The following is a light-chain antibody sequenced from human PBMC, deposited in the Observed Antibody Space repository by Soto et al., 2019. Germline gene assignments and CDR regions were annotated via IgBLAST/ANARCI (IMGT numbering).Light chain of an antibody. Sequence: EIVLTQSPATLSLSPGESATLSCRASQSVSSTYLAWYQQKPGQAPRLLIYGASSRATGIPDRFSGSGSGTDFTLTISRLEPEDFAVYYCQQDGTSPGTFGQGTKVEIK. CDR2: GAS. V-gene: IGKV3-20*01. CDR1: QSVSSTY. CDR3: QQDGTSPGT. J-gene: IGKJ1*01.